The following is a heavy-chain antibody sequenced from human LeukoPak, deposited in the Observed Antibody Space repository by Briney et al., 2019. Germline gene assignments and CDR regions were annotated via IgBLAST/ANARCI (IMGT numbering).Heavy chain of an antibody. CDR2: INAGHGNT. V-gene: IGHV1-3*01. J-gene: IGHJ4*02. CDR1: GGTFTSYA. Sequence: GASVKVSCKASGGTFTSYAIQWVRQAPGQRLEWMGWINAGHGNTKYSQKFQGRVTITRDTSASTAYMELSSLRSEDSAVYYCARGAGFAEPLPEYWGQGTLLTVSS. D-gene: IGHD1-14*01. CDR3: ARGAGFAEPLPEY.